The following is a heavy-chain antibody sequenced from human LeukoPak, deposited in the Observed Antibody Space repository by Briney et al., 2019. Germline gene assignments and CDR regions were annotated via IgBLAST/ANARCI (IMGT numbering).Heavy chain of an antibody. J-gene: IGHJ4*02. CDR2: TYYRSRWYY. Sequence: SQTLSLTCAISGDSVSSNTAAWYWIRQSPSRGLEWLGRTYYRSRWYYEYAVSVRSRITITADTSKNTSSLQLNSVTPDDTAVYYCARAPSGDQGLDSWGQGTLVTVSS. V-gene: IGHV6-1*01. CDR1: GDSVSSNTAA. CDR3: ARAPSGDQGLDS. D-gene: IGHD3-10*01.